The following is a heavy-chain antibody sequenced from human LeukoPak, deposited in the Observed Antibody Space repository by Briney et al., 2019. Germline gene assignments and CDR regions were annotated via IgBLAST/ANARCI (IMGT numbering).Heavy chain of an antibody. V-gene: IGHV1-2*02. D-gene: IGHD1-26*01. Sequence: ASVKVSCKASGYTFTGYYMHWVRQAPGQGLEWMGWINPNSGGANYAQKFQGRVTMTRDTSISTAYMELSRLRSDDTVVYYCARTRWELGGLFDYWGQGTPVTVSS. CDR2: INPNSGGA. CDR1: GYTFTGYY. J-gene: IGHJ4*02. CDR3: ARTRWELGGLFDY.